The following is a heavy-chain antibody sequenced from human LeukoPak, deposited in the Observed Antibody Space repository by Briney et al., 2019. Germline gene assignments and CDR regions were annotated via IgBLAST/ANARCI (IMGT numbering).Heavy chain of an antibody. CDR3: ATLLLTNAFDI. CDR2: ISSSSSYI. CDR1: GFTFSSYS. D-gene: IGHD3-22*01. J-gene: IGHJ3*02. V-gene: IGHV3-21*01. Sequence: GGPLRLSCEPSGFTFSSYSITWVRQAPGKGLEWVSSISSSSSYIYYADSVKGRFTISRDNAKNSLYLQMNSLRAEDTAVYYCATLLLTNAFDIWGQGTMVTVSS.